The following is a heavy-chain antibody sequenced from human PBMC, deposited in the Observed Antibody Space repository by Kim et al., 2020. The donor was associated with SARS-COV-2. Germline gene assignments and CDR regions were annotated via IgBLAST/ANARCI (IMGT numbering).Heavy chain of an antibody. V-gene: IGHV3-48*02. CDR2: ISSSSSTI. CDR1: GFTFSSYS. J-gene: IGHJ6*02. D-gene: IGHD2-15*01. Sequence: GGSLRLSCAASGFTFSSYSMNWVRQAPGKGLEWVSYISSSSSTIYYADSVKGRFTISRDNAKNSLYLQMNSLRDEDTAVYYCARERPPYCSGGSCYVPGDYYYYGMDVWGQGTTVTVSS. CDR3: ARERPPYCSGGSCYVPGDYYYYGMDV.